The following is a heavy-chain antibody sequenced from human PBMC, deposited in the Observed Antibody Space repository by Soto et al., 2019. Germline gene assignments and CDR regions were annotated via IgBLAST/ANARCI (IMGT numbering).Heavy chain of an antibody. CDR2: IYYSGST. CDR3: ARSFWFGELSYFDY. CDR1: GGSISSSSYY. J-gene: IGHJ4*02. D-gene: IGHD3-10*01. Sequence: SETLSLTCTVSGGSISSSSYYWGWIRQPPGKGLEWIGSIYYSGSTYYNPSLKSPFTISVDTSKNQFTLKLGSVTAADTAVYYCARSFWFGELSYFDYWGQGTLVTVSS. V-gene: IGHV4-39*01.